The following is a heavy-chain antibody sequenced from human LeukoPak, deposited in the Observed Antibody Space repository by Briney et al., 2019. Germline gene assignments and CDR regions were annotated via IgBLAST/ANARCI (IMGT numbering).Heavy chain of an antibody. V-gene: IGHV4-4*07. CDR3: ATGGGPFDY. J-gene: IGHJ4*02. CDR2: FYTGGGP. Sequence: SETLSLTCTVSGGSISLWQWNWIRQPAGMGLEWIGRFYTGGGPKYNPSLKSRVTMSLDTSKNQFFLKLNSVTAADTAVYFCATGGGPFDYWGQGILVTVSS. D-gene: IGHD3-16*01. CDR1: GGSISLWQ.